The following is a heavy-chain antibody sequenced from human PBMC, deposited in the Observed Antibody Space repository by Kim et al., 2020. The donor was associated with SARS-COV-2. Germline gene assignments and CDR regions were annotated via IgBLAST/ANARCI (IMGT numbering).Heavy chain of an antibody. CDR2: ISSDGSNT. D-gene: IGHD5-18*01. V-gene: IGHV3-30*18. CDR3: AKDQMGLGYIFDY. J-gene: IGHJ4*02. Sequence: GGSPRLSCAASGFTFSSYGMHWVRQAPGKALEWVSVISSDGSNTYYAESVRGRFTISRDNSKNTLDLQMNSLRAEDTAVYYCAKDQMGLGYIFDYWGQGSLVIVSA. CDR1: GFTFSSYG.